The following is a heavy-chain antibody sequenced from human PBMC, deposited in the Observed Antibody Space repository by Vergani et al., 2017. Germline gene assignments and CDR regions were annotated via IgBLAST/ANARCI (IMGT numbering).Heavy chain of an antibody. Sequence: QLQLQESGPRLVKPSETLSLTCSLSGMSISNNNYYWGWIRQPPGKGLVWIGSIYDSRNNNYSPSLKSRVSISVDTSKNQFSLNLTSVTAADTAVYYCARNLRQLARNDGFDIWGHGTLVTVAS. CDR2: IYDSRNN. J-gene: IGHJ3*02. CDR1: GMSISNNNYY. V-gene: IGHV4-39*01. CDR3: ARNLRQLARNDGFDI. D-gene: IGHD6-6*01.